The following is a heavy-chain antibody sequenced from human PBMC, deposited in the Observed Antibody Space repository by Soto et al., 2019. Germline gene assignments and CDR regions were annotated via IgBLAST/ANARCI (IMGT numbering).Heavy chain of an antibody. V-gene: IGHV3-33*01. D-gene: IGHD3-22*01. CDR1: GFTFSSYG. CDR2: IWYDGSNK. J-gene: IGHJ4*02. Sequence: PGGSLRLSCAASGFTFSSYGMHWVRQAPGKGLEWVAVIWYDGSNKYYADSVKGRFTISRDNSKNTLYLQMNSLRAEDTAVYYCARDLRGYYYDSSGYDGVDYWGQGTLVTVSS. CDR3: ARDLRGYYYDSSGYDGVDY.